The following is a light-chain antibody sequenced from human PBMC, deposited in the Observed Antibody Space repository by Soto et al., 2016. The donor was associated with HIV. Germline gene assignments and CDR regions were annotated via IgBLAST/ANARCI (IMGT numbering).Light chain of an antibody. J-gene: IGLJ2*01. CDR2: QDT. CDR1: KLWEKY. CDR3: QVWDSTSDHVV. V-gene: IGLV3-1*01. Sequence: SYELTQPPSVSVSPGQTARITCSGDKLWEKYVSWYQQKPGQSPVLVIYQDTMRPSGIPERFSGSNSGNTATLTISRVEAGDEADYSCQVWDSTSDHVVFGGGTKLTVL.